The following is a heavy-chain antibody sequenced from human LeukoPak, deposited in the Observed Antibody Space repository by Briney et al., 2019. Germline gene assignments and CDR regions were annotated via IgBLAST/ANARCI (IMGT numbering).Heavy chain of an antibody. Sequence: GESLKISCKGSGYSFTSYWIGWVRQMPGKGLEWMGIIYPGDSDTRYSPSFQGQVTISADKSISTAYLQWSSLKASDTAMYYCASPLVYSGYDPYYYYGMDVWGQGTTVTVSS. CDR2: IYPGDSDT. CDR3: ASPLVYSGYDPYYYYGMDV. J-gene: IGHJ6*02. V-gene: IGHV5-51*01. CDR1: GYSFTSYW. D-gene: IGHD5-12*01.